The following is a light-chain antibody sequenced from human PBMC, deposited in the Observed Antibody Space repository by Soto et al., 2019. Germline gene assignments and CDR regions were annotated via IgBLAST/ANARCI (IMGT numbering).Light chain of an antibody. CDR1: QSVSSY. J-gene: IGKJ1*01. CDR2: DAS. Sequence: EIVLTQSPAILSMSPGERATLSCRASQSVSSYFAWYQQKTGQAPRLLIYDASNRATGVPARFSGSGSGTDFTLTISSLEPEDFAVYYCKQRRYWPVTVDQGTKVEIK. V-gene: IGKV3-11*01. CDR3: KQRRYWPVT.